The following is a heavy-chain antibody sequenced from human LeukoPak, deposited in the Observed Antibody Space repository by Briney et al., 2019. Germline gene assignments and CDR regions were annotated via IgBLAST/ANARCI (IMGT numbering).Heavy chain of an antibody. CDR2: IYYSGST. J-gene: IGHJ4*02. D-gene: IGHD5-24*01. Sequence: SPSPTSTVVAPYLNSSSYYWGWILEPPRNGMEWIGSIYYSGSTYYNPSLNRRVTISVDTSKNQFSLKVSSVTAADTAVYYCARHRDGHRYGYNSPGCLLDFWGQGSLVTVSS. CDR1: APYLNSSSYY. CDR3: ARHRDGHRYGYNSPGCLLDF. V-gene: IGHV4-39*01.